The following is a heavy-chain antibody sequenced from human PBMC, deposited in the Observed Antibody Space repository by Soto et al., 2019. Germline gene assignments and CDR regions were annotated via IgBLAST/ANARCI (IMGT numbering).Heavy chain of an antibody. Sequence: QVQLVESGGGLVKPGGSLRLSCAASGFTFSDYYMSWIRQAPGKGLEWVSYISSSSSYTNYADSVKGRFTISRDNVKNSLYLQMNSLRADDTAVYYCARDHHRYSGYDYVDYWGQGTLVTVSS. CDR2: ISSSSSYT. D-gene: IGHD5-12*01. CDR3: ARDHHRYSGYDYVDY. CDR1: GFTFSDYY. V-gene: IGHV3-11*05. J-gene: IGHJ4*02.